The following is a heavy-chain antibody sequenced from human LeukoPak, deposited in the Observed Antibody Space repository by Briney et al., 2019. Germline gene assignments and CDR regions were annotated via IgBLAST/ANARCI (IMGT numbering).Heavy chain of an antibody. V-gene: IGHV5-51*01. Sequence: GESLKISCKGSGYSFTSYWIGWVRQMPGKGLEWMGIIYPGDSDTRYSPSFQGQVTISADKSISTAYLQWSSLKASDTAMYYCARHYNPRSSWYARLGLDYWGQGTLVTVSS. CDR3: ARHYNPRSSWYARLGLDY. CDR2: IYPGDSDT. D-gene: IGHD6-13*01. J-gene: IGHJ4*02. CDR1: GYSFTSYW.